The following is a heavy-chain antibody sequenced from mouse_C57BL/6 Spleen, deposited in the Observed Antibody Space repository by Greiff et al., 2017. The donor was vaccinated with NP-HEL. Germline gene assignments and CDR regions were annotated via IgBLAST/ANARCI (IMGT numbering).Heavy chain of an antibody. CDR2: IDPSDSET. D-gene: IGHD3-2*02. V-gene: IGHV1-52*01. Sequence: VQLQQPGAELVRPGSSVKLSCKASGYTFTSYWMHWVKQRPIQGLEWIGNIDPSDSETHYTQKFKDKATLTVDKSSSTDYMQLSSLTSEDSAVYYYASGGDSAGYLFAYWGQGTLVTVSA. J-gene: IGHJ3*01. CDR3: ASGGDSAGYLFAY. CDR1: GYTFTSYW.